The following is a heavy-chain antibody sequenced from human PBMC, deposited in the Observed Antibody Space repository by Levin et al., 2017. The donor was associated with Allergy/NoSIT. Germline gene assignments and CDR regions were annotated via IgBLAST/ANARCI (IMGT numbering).Heavy chain of an antibody. CDR2: IIPIFGTA. CDR3: ARSACTIFGVVIMTVDGMDV. J-gene: IGHJ6*02. D-gene: IGHD3-3*01. Sequence: GASVKVSCKASGGTFSSYAISWVRQAPGQGLEWMGGIIPIFGTANYAQKFQGRVTITADESTSTAYMELSSLRSEDTAVYYCARSACTIFGVVIMTVDGMDVWGQGTTVTVSS. CDR1: GGTFSSYA. V-gene: IGHV1-69*13.